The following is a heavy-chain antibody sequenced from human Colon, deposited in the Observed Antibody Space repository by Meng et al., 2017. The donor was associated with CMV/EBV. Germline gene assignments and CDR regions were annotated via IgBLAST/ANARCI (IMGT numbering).Heavy chain of an antibody. V-gene: IGHV3-23*03. J-gene: IGHJ6*02. CDR3: AKGSSEFLYYGMDV. Sequence: GESLKISCAASGFTFRNHAMSWVRQAPGKGLEWVSVIYAGGRSTYLADSVKGRFIISRDDSKNTLYMEMNSLRAEDTAVYYCAKGSSEFLYYGMDVWGQGTTVPSP. D-gene: IGHD3-10*01. CDR2: IYAGGRST. CDR1: GFTFRNHA.